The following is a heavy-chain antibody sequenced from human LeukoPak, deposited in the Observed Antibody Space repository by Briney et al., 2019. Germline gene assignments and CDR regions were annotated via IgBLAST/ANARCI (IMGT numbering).Heavy chain of an antibody. CDR3: ARLDFVGSGTYPYFYGLDV. CDR1: GVSISTYY. CDR2: NFDSENI. D-gene: IGHD3-10*01. Sequence: PSETLSLTCTVSGVSISTYYWTWIRQPPGKGLEWMGYNFDSENINYNPSLRSRVTISVDTSKNQFSLRLNSVTAADTAVYYCARLDFVGSGTYPYFYGLDVWGQGTTVTVSS. V-gene: IGHV4-59*08. J-gene: IGHJ6*02.